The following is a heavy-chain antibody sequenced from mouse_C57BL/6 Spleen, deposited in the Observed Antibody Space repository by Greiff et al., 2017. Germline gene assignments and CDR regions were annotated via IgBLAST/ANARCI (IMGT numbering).Heavy chain of an antibody. CDR3: TSLPLYYFDY. CDR1: GYSITSGYY. V-gene: IGHV3-6*01. CDR2: ISYDGSN. Sequence: EVKLQESGPGLVKPSQSLSLTCSVTGYSITSGYYWNWIRQFPGNKLEWMGYISYDGSNNYNPSLKNRISITRDTSKNQFFLKLNSVTTEDTATYYCTSLPLYYFDYWGQGTTLTVSS. D-gene: IGHD2-1*01. J-gene: IGHJ2*01.